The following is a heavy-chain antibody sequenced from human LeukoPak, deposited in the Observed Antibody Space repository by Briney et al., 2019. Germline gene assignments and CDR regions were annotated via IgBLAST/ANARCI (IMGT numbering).Heavy chain of an antibody. J-gene: IGHJ6*03. D-gene: IGHD3-3*01. CDR1: GGSITGYY. CDR2: IYSSGST. CDR3: ARVTNDFWSGYYNHYYYYYMDV. V-gene: IGHV4-4*07. Sequence: SETLSLTCTVSGGSITGYYWSWIRQPAGKGLEWIGRIYSSGSTNYNPSLKSRVTVSLGTSKNQFSLKVTSVTAADTAVYYCARVTNDFWSGYYNHYYYYYMDVWGKGTTVTVSS.